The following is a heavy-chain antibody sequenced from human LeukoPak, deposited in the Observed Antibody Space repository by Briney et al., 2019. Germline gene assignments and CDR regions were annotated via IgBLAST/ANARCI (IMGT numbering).Heavy chain of an antibody. Sequence: GGSLRLSCSASGFTFRTYAMSWVRQAPGKGLEWVSIIYGSGDTCYADSVKGRFTISRDNSKNTLYLQMNSLRAEDTAVYYCAKPTSGSRVKWCAFDIWGQGTMVTVSS. J-gene: IGHJ3*02. D-gene: IGHD1-26*01. CDR1: GFTFRTYA. CDR3: AKPTSGSRVKWCAFDI. V-gene: IGHV3-23*01. CDR2: IYGSGDT.